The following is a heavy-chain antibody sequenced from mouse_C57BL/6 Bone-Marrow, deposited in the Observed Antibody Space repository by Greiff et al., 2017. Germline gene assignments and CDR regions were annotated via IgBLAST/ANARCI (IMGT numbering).Heavy chain of an antibody. CDR2: IDPETGGT. D-gene: IGHD4-1*01. CDR1: GYTFTDYE. CDR3: TRWDFPFAY. Sequence: VQGVESGAELVRPGASVTLSCKASGYTFTDYEMHWVKQTPVHGLEWIGAIDPETGGTAYNQKFKGKALLIADKSSSTAYMEVRSLTSEDSAVYYCTRWDFPFAYWGKGTLVTVSA. V-gene: IGHV1-15*01. J-gene: IGHJ3*01.